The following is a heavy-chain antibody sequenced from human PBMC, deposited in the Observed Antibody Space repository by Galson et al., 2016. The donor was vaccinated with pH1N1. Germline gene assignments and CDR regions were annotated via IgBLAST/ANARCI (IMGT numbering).Heavy chain of an antibody. CDR3: AHREVTITNAFDV. Sequence: PALVKPTQTLTLTCTFSGFSLSTSGGGVGWIRQPPRKDLEWLALIYWDDDQRYSPSLKSKLTITKDTSKNQVVLTMTNMDPVDTVTYYCAHREVTITNAFDVWGPGTLVTVSS. CDR2: IYWDDDQ. D-gene: IGHD5-12*01. CDR1: GFSLSTSGGG. J-gene: IGHJ3*01. V-gene: IGHV2-5*02.